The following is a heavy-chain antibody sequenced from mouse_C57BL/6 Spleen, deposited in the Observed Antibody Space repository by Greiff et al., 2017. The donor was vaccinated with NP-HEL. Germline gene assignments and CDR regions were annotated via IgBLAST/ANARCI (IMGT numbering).Heavy chain of an antibody. CDR2: INPNTGGT. D-gene: IGHD1-1*01. Sequence: VQLQQSGPELVKPGASVKISCKASGYTFTDYYMNWVKQSHGKSLEWIGDINPNTGGTSYNQKFKGKATLTVDKSSSTAYMELRSLTSEDSAVYYCASSSGYWGQGTTLTVSS. V-gene: IGHV1-26*01. CDR1: GYTFTDYY. J-gene: IGHJ2*01. CDR3: ASSSGY.